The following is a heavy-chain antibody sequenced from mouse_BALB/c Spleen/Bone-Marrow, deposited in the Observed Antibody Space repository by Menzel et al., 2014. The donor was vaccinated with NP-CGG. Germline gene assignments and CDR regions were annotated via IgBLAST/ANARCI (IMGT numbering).Heavy chain of an antibody. V-gene: IGHV5-12-2*01. J-gene: IGHJ2*01. D-gene: IGHD2-1*01. CDR2: ISNGGGST. Sequence: EVMLVESGGGLVQPGGSLKLSCAASGFTFSSYTMSWVRQTPEKRLEWVAYISNGGGSTYYPDTVKGRFTISRDNAKNTLYLQMSSLKSGDTAMYYCARQIYFPYFDYWGQGTTLTVSS. CDR3: ARQIYFPYFDY. CDR1: GFTFSSYT.